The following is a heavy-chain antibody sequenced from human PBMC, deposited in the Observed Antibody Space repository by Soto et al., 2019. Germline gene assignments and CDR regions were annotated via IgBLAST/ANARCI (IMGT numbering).Heavy chain of an antibody. D-gene: IGHD2-15*01. V-gene: IGHV1-69*12. CDR1: GGTFSSYA. Sequence: QVQLVQSGAEVKKPGSSVKVSCKASGGTFSSYAISWVRQAPGQGLEWMGGIIPIFGTANYEQKFQGRVTIAADEATSTAYLQLRSLRSEDTGVYYCARLLPCYSPVFDYWGQGTLVTVSS. CDR3: ARLLPCYSPVFDY. J-gene: IGHJ4*02. CDR2: IIPIFGTA.